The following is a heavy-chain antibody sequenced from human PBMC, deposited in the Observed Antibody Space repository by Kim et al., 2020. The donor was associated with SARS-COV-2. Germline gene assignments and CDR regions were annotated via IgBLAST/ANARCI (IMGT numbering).Heavy chain of an antibody. CDR3: ARHASSGSYWVDY. J-gene: IGHJ4*02. CDR2: IYYSWST. CDR1: GGSISSSSYY. D-gene: IGHD1-26*01. V-gene: IGHV4-39*01. Sequence: SETLSLTCTVSGGSISSSSYYWGWIRQPPGKGLEWIGSIYYSWSTYYNPSLKSRVTISVDTSKNQFSVKLRSVTAADTAVYYCARHASSGSYWVDYWGQGTLVTVSS.